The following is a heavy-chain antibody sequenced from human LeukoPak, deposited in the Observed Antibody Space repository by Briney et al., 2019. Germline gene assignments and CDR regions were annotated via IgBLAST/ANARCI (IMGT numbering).Heavy chain of an antibody. J-gene: IGHJ3*02. CDR1: GFTFSSYW. CDR2: INSDGSAT. CDR3: ARDDFGI. Sequence: GGSLRLSCAASGFTFSSYWMHWVRQAPGKWLVWVARINSDGSATSHADSVKGRFTISRDNAKNTLYLQVNSLRAEDTAVYYCARDDFGIWGQGTMVTVSS. V-gene: IGHV3-74*01.